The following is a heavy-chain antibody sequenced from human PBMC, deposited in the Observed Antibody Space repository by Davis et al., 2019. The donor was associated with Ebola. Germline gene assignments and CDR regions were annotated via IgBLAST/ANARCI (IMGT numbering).Heavy chain of an antibody. CDR1: GFSLTTSGVG. Sequence: SGPTLVKPAQTLTLTCSFSGFSLTTSGVGVGWIRQPPGKALEWLALIYWDDDKYYSTSLKTRLTISKDTSKNQVVLTMTNMDPVDTATYYCARIRCGYSYGYAFDIWGQGTMVTVSS. V-gene: IGHV2-70*01. D-gene: IGHD5-18*01. CDR3: ARIRCGYSYGYAFDI. J-gene: IGHJ3*02. CDR2: IYWDDDK.